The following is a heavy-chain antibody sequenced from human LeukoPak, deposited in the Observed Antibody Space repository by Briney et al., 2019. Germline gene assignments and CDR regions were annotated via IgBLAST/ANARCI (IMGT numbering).Heavy chain of an antibody. J-gene: IGHJ4*02. Sequence: GGSLRLSCAASGFTFSTFAMTWVRQAPGKGLEWVSLIGGSGGIIYYADSVNGRFTISRDNSKNTLYLQMHSLRAEDTAVYYCAARPGEVAVPFDYWGQGTLVTVSS. CDR1: GFTFSTFA. CDR2: IGGSGGII. CDR3: AARPGEVAVPFDY. D-gene: IGHD2-15*01. V-gene: IGHV3-23*01.